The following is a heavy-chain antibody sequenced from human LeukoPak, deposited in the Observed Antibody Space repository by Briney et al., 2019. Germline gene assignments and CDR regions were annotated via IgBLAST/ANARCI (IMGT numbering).Heavy chain of an antibody. V-gene: IGHV3-23*01. CDR2: ITGSGSGI. CDR1: GFTFSNYA. Sequence: GASLRLSCAASGFTFSNYAMSWVRQAPGKGLEWVSAITGSGSGIYYADSMKSRFTISRDNSKNTLYLQINSLRAEDTAVYYCAKWGDYDVLTGHYVSDYWGQGTLVTVSS. D-gene: IGHD3-9*01. CDR3: AKWGDYDVLTGHYVSDY. J-gene: IGHJ4*02.